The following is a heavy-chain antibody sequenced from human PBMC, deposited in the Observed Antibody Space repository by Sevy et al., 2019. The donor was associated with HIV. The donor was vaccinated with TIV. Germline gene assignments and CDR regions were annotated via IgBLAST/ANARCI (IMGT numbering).Heavy chain of an antibody. Sequence: SETLSLTCTVSGGSISSYYWSWIRQPPGKGLEWIGYIYDSGSTNYNPSLKSRVTISVDTSKNQFSLKLSSVTAADTAVYYCARDFSYYGSGSYHWFDPWGQGTLVTVSS. V-gene: IGHV4-59*01. J-gene: IGHJ5*02. CDR3: ARDFSYYGSGSYHWFDP. CDR1: GGSISSYY. D-gene: IGHD3-10*01. CDR2: IYDSGST.